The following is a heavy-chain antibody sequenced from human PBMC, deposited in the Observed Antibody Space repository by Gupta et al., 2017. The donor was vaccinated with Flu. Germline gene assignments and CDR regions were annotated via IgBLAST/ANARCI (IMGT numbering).Heavy chain of an antibody. J-gene: IGHJ3*01. CDR2: ISSSSSDI. D-gene: IGHD3-22*01. Sequence: EVQLVVSGGGRGKRGESLRLYCGVSGFIFEAYFIRWVRHAPGEGRGWVSSISSSSSDIYYTDSVKGRFTITRENAKNSLSLQLKSLRAEDTAVYYCVRHFSDSDAFDVWGQGTMVTVFS. V-gene: IGHV3-21*02. CDR3: VRHFSDSDAFDV. CDR1: GFIFEAYF.